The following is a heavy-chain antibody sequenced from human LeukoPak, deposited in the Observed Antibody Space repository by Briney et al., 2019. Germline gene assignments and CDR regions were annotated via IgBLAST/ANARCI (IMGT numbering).Heavy chain of an antibody. Sequence: SETLSLTCAVYGGSFSGYYWSWIRQPPGKGLEWIGEINHSGSTNYNPSLKSRVTISVDTSKNQFSLKLSSVTAADTAVYYCARHVGTYYYGSVWFDPWGQGTLVTVSS. CDR1: GGSFSGYY. V-gene: IGHV4-34*01. CDR2: INHSGST. CDR3: ARHVGTYYYGSVWFDP. D-gene: IGHD3-10*01. J-gene: IGHJ5*02.